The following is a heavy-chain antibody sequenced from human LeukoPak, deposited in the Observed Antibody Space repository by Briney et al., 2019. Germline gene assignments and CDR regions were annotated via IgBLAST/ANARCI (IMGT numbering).Heavy chain of an antibody. CDR2: IYYSGST. D-gene: IGHD1-26*01. CDR1: GGSISSSSYY. V-gene: IGHV4-39*01. CDR3: ARLGGSYGTSEDY. Sequence: SETLSLTCTVSGGSISSSSYYWGWIRQPPGKGLEWIGSIYYSGSTYYIPSLKSRVTISVDTSKNQFSLKLSSVTAADTAVYYCARLGGSYGTSEDYWGQGTLVTVSS. J-gene: IGHJ4*02.